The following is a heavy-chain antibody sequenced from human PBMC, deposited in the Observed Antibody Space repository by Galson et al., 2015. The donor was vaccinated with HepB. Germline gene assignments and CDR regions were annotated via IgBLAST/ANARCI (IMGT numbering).Heavy chain of an antibody. J-gene: IGHJ4*02. D-gene: IGHD6-13*01. Sequence: LSLTCTVSGASISSYYWTWIRQSPGKGLEWIGYIHYSGSTNFNPSLKSRVTISIDASKSQFSLKLNSVAAADTAVYYCAGDTSSWERNDYWGQGTLVTVS. CDR2: IHYSGST. V-gene: IGHV4-59*01. CDR1: GASISSYY. CDR3: AGDTSSWERNDY.